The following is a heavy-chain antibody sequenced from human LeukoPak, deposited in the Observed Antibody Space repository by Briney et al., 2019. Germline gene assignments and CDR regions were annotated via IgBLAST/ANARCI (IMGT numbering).Heavy chain of an antibody. V-gene: IGHV3-21*01. Sequence: GGSLRLSCAASGFTFSSYSMNWVRQAPGKGLEWVSSISSSSSYIYYADSVKGRLTISRDNAKNSLYLQMNSLRAEDTAVYYCARDLGRGYDFYYYAMDVWGKGTTVTVSS. CDR2: ISSSSSYI. CDR3: ARDLGRGYDFYYYAMDV. CDR1: GFTFSSYS. J-gene: IGHJ6*04. D-gene: IGHD6-25*01.